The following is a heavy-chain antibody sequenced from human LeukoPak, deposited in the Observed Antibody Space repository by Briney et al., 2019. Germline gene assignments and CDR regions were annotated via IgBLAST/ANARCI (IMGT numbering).Heavy chain of an antibody. J-gene: IGHJ4*02. D-gene: IGHD3-3*01. V-gene: IGHV3-48*01. CDR3: ARERTIFGVVITTPFDY. CDR2: ISSSGSTI. CDR1: GFTFSSYS. Sequence: PGGSLRLSCAASGFTFSSYSMNWVRQAPGKGLEWVSYISSSGSTIYYADSVKGRFTISRDNAKNSLYLQMNSLRAEDTAVYYCARERTIFGVVITTPFDYWGQGTLVTVSS.